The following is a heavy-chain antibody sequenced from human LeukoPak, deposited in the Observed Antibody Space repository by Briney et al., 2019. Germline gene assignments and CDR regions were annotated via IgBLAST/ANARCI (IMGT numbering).Heavy chain of an antibody. CDR1: GFTFRTYW. D-gene: IGHD2-2*01. J-gene: IGHJ3*01. CDR3: VRDSVVVPQGDAFDL. V-gene: IGHV3-7*04. CDR2: IKYDGIEK. Sequence: PGRSLRLSCAASGFTFRTYWMAWVRQSPGKRLEWVANIKYDGIEKYHADSVKGRFTISRDNAKNSLYLQMNSLRTEDTAVYYCVRDSVVVPQGDAFDLWGQGTMVTVSS.